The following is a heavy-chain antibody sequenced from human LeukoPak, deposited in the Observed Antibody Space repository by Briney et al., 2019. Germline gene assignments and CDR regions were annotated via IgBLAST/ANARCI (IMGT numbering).Heavy chain of an antibody. CDR2: INPNSGGT. V-gene: IGHV1-2*02. CDR3: ARDPDDSSGYYLDY. Sequence: GASVKVSCKASGYSFTGYYMHWVRQAPGQGLEWMGWINPNSGGTNYAQKFQGRVTMTRDTSISTAYMELSRLRSDDMAVYYCARDPDDSSGYYLDYWGQGTLVTVSS. CDR1: GYSFTGYY. D-gene: IGHD3-22*01. J-gene: IGHJ4*02.